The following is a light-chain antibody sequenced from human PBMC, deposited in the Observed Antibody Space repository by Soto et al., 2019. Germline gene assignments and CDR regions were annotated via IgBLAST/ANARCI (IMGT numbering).Light chain of an antibody. V-gene: IGKV3-15*01. CDR1: QSVSSN. J-gene: IGKJ1*01. Sequence: ILLTQSPATLSLSPGERATLSCRASQSVSSNLAWYQQKPGQSPRLLIYGASTRATGIPARFSGSGSGTEFTLTISSLQSEDFAVYYCQQYNKWPQTFGQGTKVDIK. CDR3: QQYNKWPQT. CDR2: GAS.